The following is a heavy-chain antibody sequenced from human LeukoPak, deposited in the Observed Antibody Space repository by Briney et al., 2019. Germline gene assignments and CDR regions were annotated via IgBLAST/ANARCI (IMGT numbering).Heavy chain of an antibody. D-gene: IGHD6-13*01. J-gene: IGHJ5*02. CDR1: GFTFRDYY. CDR3: ARDALSWHAAERHAVGSP. Sequence: GGSLRLSCVASGFTFRDYYMSWIRRAPGKGLEWVPYISSSSSYIDYADSVKGRFTISRDNAKNSLHLQMNSLRAEDTAVYYCARDALSWHAAERHAVGSPWGQGTLVTVSS. CDR2: ISSSSSYI. V-gene: IGHV3-11*06.